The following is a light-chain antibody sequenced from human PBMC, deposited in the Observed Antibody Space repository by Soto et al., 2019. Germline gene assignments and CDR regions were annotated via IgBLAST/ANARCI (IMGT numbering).Light chain of an antibody. Sequence: EIVLTQSPGTLSLSPGERATLSCRASQSLSSNYLAWYQQKPGQAPRLLIYDVSNRATGIPARFSGSGSGTDFTLTISRLEPEDFAVYYCQQYGSSPRTFGQGTKVDI. V-gene: IGKV3-20*01. CDR2: DVS. CDR1: QSLSSNY. CDR3: QQYGSSPRT. J-gene: IGKJ1*01.